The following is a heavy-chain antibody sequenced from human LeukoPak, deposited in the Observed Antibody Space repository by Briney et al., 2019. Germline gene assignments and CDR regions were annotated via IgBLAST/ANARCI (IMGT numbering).Heavy chain of an antibody. D-gene: IGHD4-17*01. CDR3: ARILPYGDYGDY. J-gene: IGHJ4*02. V-gene: IGHV3-48*03. Sequence: PGGSLRLSCAASGFTFSSYEMNWVRQAPGKGLEWVSYISSSGSTIYYADSVKGRFTISRDNAKNSLYLQMNSLRAEDTAVYYCARILPYGDYGDYWGQGTLVTASS. CDR1: GFTFSSYE. CDR2: ISSSGSTI.